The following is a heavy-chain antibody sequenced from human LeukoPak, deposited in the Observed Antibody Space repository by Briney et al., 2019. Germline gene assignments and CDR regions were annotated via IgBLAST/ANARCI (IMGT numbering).Heavy chain of an antibody. CDR2: MNPNSGNT. CDR1: GGTFSSYA. Sequence: ASVKVSCKASGGTFSSYAINWVRQATGQGLEWMGWMNPNSGNTGYAQKFQGRVTMTRNTSISTAYMELSSLRSEDTAVYYCARGLLQWLVREYYYYYMDVWGKGTTVTVSS. J-gene: IGHJ6*03. CDR3: ARGLLQWLVREYYYYYMDV. D-gene: IGHD6-19*01. V-gene: IGHV1-8*02.